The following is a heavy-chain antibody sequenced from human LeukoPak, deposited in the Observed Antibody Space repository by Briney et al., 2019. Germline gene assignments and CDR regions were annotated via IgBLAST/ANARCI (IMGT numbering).Heavy chain of an antibody. V-gene: IGHV4-34*01. CDR1: GGSFSSYY. D-gene: IGHD3-22*01. CDR3: ARDYDSRTKEYNWFDP. J-gene: IGHJ5*02. CDR2: INHSGST. Sequence: SETLSLTCTVSGGSFSSYYWSWIRQPPGKGLEWIGEINHSGSTNYNPSLKSRVTISVDTSKNQFSLKLSSVTAADTAVYYCARDYDSRTKEYNWFDPWGQGTLVTVSS.